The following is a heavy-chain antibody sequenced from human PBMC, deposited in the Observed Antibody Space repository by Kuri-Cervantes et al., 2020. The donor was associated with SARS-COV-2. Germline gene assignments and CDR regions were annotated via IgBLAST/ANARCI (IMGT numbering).Heavy chain of an antibody. CDR2: IHYRETT. D-gene: IGHD3-3*01. CDR3: ASRIRFLEWSSYYYYGMDV. J-gene: IGHJ6*02. CDR1: GGSISGSGYY. V-gene: IGHV4-39*01. Sequence: SETLSLTCTVSGGSISGSGYYWAWIRQPPGKGLEWIGHIHYRETTYYNPSLKSRATISVDTSKNQFSLKLNSVTAADTAVYYCASRIRFLEWSSYYYYGMDVWGQGTTVTVSS.